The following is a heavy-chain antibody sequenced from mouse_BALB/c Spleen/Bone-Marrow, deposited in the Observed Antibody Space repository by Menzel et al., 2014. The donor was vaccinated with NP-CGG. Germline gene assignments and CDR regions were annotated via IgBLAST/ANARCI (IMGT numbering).Heavy chain of an antibody. J-gene: IGHJ1*01. CDR3: ARVYGWYFDV. CDR2: INNNGGST. D-gene: IGHD1-1*01. Sequence: EVHLVESGRGLVQPGGSLKLSCVASGFTFSSYGMSWVRQTPDKRLELVATINNNGGSTYYPDSVKGQFTISRDNAKNTLYLQMSSLKSEDTAMYYCARVYGWYFDVWGAGTTVTVSS. CDR1: GFTFSSYG. V-gene: IGHV5-6-3*01.